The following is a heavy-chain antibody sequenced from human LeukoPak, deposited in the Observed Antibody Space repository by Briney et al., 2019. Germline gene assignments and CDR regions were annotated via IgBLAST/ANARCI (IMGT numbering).Heavy chain of an antibody. V-gene: IGHV1-2*06. CDR3: ARDESQQLVLDNWFDP. CDR2: INPNSGGT. Sequence: GASVKVSCKASGYTFTGYYMHWVRQAPGQGLEWMGRINPNSGGTNYAQKFQGRVTMTMDTSISTAYMELSRLRSDDTAVYYCARDESQQLVLDNWFDPWGQGTLVTVSS. D-gene: IGHD6-13*01. J-gene: IGHJ5*02. CDR1: GYTFTGYY.